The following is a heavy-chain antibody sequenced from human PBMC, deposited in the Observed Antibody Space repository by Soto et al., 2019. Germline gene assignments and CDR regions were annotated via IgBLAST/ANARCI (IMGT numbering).Heavy chain of an antibody. J-gene: IGHJ4*02. CDR3: AREGMTTVTTGFDY. CDR1: GFTFSSYG. CDR2: IWYDGSNK. D-gene: IGHD4-17*01. V-gene: IGHV3-33*01. Sequence: GGSLRLSCAASGFTFSSYGMHWVRQAPGKGLEWVAVIWYDGSNKYYADSVKGRFTISRDNSKNTLYLQMNSLRAEDTAVYYCAREGMTTVTTGFDYWGQGTLVTVSS.